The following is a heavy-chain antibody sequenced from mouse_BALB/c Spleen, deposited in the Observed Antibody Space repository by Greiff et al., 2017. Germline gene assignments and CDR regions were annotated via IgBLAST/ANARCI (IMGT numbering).Heavy chain of an antibody. CDR3: AREGGYSTLGDYYAMDY. D-gene: IGHD2-3*01. CDR1: GFTFSDYY. CDR2: ISDGGSYT. Sequence: EVMLVESGGGLVKPGGSLKLSCAASGFTFSDYYMYWVRQTPEKRLEWVATISDGGSYTYYPDSVKGRFTISRDNAKNNLYLQMSSLKSEDTAMYYCAREGGYSTLGDYYAMDYWGQGTSVTVSS. J-gene: IGHJ4*01. V-gene: IGHV5-4*02.